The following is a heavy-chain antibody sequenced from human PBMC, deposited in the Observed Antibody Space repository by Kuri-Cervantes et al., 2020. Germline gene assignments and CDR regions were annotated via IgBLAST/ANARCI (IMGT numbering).Heavy chain of an antibody. CDR2: IIPIFGTA. CDR3: ARLPSPYSGYGSGDDY. J-gene: IGHJ4*02. Sequence: SVKVSCKASGGTFSSYAISWVRQAPGQGLGWMGGIIPIFGTANYAQKFQGRVTITADKSTSTAYMELSSLRSEDTAVYYCARLPSPYSGYGSGDDYWGQGTLVTVSS. CDR1: GGTFSSYA. D-gene: IGHD5-12*01. V-gene: IGHV1-69*06.